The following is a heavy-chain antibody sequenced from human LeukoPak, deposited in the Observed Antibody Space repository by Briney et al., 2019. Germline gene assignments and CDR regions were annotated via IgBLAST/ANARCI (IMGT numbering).Heavy chain of an antibody. Sequence: SETLSLTCTVSGGSISSYYWSWIRQPAGKGLEWIGRIYTSGSTNYNPSLKSRVTMSVDTSKNQFSLKLSSVTAADTAVYYCARDKGYSSGRRQRFDYWGQGILVTVSS. CDR3: ARDKGYSSGRRQRFDY. V-gene: IGHV4-4*07. D-gene: IGHD6-19*01. J-gene: IGHJ4*02. CDR2: IYTSGST. CDR1: GGSISSYY.